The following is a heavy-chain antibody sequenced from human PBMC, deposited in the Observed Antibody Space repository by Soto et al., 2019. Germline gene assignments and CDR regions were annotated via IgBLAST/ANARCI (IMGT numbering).Heavy chain of an antibody. J-gene: IGHJ4*02. Sequence: LRLSCAAAGFTFSYSAMNWVRQAPGKGLEWVSTTSGSGDGTWYADSVKGRFTISRDNSKNTVYLQMNSLRAEDTAEYYCAKVDYYDNRGYFDFWGQGTLVTVSS. CDR2: TSGSGDGT. CDR1: GFTFSYSA. D-gene: IGHD3-22*01. CDR3: AKVDYYDNRGYFDF. V-gene: IGHV3-23*01.